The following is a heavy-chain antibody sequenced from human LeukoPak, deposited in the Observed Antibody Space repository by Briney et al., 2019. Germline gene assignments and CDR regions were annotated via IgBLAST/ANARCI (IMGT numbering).Heavy chain of an antibody. CDR1: GGSFSGYY. V-gene: IGHV4-34*01. J-gene: IGHJ4*02. CDR3: VRGLIAATGSYFDY. D-gene: IGHD6-13*01. Sequence: QASETLSLTCGVYGGSFSGYYWSWIRQSPEKGLEWIGEINHSGTTNYNPSLKSRVTISVDASKSQFSLELSSVTAADTAVYYCVRGLIAATGSYFDYWGLGTVVTVSS. CDR2: INHSGTT.